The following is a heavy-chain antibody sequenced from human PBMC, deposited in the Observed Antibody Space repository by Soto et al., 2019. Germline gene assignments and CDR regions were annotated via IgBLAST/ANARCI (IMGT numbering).Heavy chain of an antibody. CDR2: ISSSGSTI. Sequence: QVQLVESGGGLVKPGGSLRLSCAASGFTFSDYYMSWIRQAPGKGLEWVSYISSSGSTIYYADSGKGRFTISRDSAKNSLYLQMKSLRAEDTAVYYCARVTYYDYLWGSDRLDAFDIWGQGTMVTVSS. J-gene: IGHJ3*02. CDR1: GFTFSDYY. CDR3: ARVTYYDYLWGSDRLDAFDI. D-gene: IGHD3-16*02. V-gene: IGHV3-11*01.